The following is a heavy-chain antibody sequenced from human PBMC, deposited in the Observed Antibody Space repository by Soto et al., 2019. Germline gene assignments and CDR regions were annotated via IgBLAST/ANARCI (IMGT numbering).Heavy chain of an antibody. CDR3: ARGGVSYGYGEYYYYGIDV. CDR1: GFGVSNNY. J-gene: IGHJ6*02. CDR2: INSGGNT. V-gene: IGHV3-66*01. Sequence: EVQLVESGGGLVQPGGSLRLSCAASGFGVSNNYMSWVRQAPGKGLEWVSAINSGGNTYYADSVKGRFTISRDNSKNTLYHQMNSVGAEDTAVYYCARGGVSYGYGEYYYYGIDVWGQGTTVTVSS. D-gene: IGHD3-16*01.